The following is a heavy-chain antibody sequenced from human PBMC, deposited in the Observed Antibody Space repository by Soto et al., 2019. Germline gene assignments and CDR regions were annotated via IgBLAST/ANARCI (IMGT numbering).Heavy chain of an antibody. CDR3: TRDRGGTRLYYATAV. V-gene: IGHV1-69*13. J-gene: IGHJ6*02. Sequence: ASVKVSCKASGGSFRTYTTSWVRQAPGQGLEWVGGIIPIFGTVNYAQKLRDRVTITADESTSTAYMELTNLRSEDTAVYYCTRDRGGTRLYYATAVWGQGTTVTVSS. D-gene: IGHD1-26*01. CDR1: GGSFRTYT. CDR2: IIPIFGTV.